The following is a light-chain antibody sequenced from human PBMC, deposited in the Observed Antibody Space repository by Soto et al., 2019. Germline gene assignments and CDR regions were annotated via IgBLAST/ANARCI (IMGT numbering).Light chain of an antibody. CDR3: SSYTAGRTFE. CDR2: HVG. CDR1: SSDVGGYEY. Sequence: QSALTQPRSVSGSPGQSVTISCSGTSSDVGGYEYVSWYQQHPGKAPRLLIYHVGQRPSGVPDRFSGSKSGTTASLTISGLQADDEAEYFCSSYTAGRTFEFGRGTKLTVL. J-gene: IGLJ2*01. V-gene: IGLV2-11*01.